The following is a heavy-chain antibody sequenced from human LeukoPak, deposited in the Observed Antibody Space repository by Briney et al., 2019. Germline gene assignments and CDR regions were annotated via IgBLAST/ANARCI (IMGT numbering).Heavy chain of an antibody. V-gene: IGHV3-66*02. D-gene: IGHD4-17*01. CDR2: IYSGGST. CDR3: ARDGAHDYGDYDFDY. CDR1: GFTVSSNY. Sequence: GGSLRLSCAASGFTVSSNYMSWVRQAPGKGLEWVSVIYSGGSTYYADSVKGRFTISKDNSKNTLYLQMNSLRAEDTAVYYCARDGAHDYGDYDFDYWGQGTLVTVSS. J-gene: IGHJ4*02.